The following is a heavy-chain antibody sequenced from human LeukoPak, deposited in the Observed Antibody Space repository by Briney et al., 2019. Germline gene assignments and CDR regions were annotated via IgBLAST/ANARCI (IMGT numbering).Heavy chain of an antibody. CDR3: ARGAGSYYYGSGSYYPTDY. CDR2: INPNNGGT. Sequence: GASVKVSCKASGYTFTGYYMHWVRQAPGQGLEWMGWINPNNGGTNYAQKFQGRVTMTRDTSISTAYMELSRLRSDDTAVYYCARGAGSYYYGSGSYYPTDYWGQGTLVTVSS. V-gene: IGHV1-2*02. CDR1: GYTFTGYY. D-gene: IGHD3-10*01. J-gene: IGHJ4*02.